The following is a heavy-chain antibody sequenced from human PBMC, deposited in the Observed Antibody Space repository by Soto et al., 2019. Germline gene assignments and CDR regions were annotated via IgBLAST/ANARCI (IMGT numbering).Heavy chain of an antibody. J-gene: IGHJ4*02. V-gene: IGHV2-5*02. Sequence: SGPTLVNPTQTLTLTCTFSGFSLSTSGVGVGWIRQPPGKALEWLALIYWDDDKRYSPSLKSRLTITKDTSKNQVVLTMTNMDPVDTATYYCARKTTYYDILTGYSFFGYWGQGTLVTVSS. CDR1: GFSLSTSGVG. D-gene: IGHD3-9*01. CDR2: IYWDDDK. CDR3: ARKTTYYDILTGYSFFGY.